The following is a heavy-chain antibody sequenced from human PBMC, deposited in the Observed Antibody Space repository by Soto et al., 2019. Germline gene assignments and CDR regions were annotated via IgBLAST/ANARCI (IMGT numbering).Heavy chain of an antibody. J-gene: IGHJ6*02. V-gene: IGHV3-15*01. CDR2: IKSKTDGGTT. Sequence: EVQLVESGGGLVKPGGSLRLSCAASGFTFSNAWMSWVRQAPGKGLEWVGRIKSKTDGGTTDYAAPVKGRFTISRDDSKNTLYLQMNSLKTEDTAVYYCTTEGLGLPGDYYYYGMDVWGQGTTVTVSS. CDR3: TTEGLGLPGDYYYYGMDV. CDR1: GFTFSNAW. D-gene: IGHD5-12*01.